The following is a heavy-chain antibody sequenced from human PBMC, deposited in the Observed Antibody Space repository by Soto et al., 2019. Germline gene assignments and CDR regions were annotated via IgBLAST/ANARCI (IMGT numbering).Heavy chain of an antibody. V-gene: IGHV3-21*04. CDR2: IATTAMNI. Sequence: GGSLRLSCGASEFTFSRYTMNWVRQAPGQGQEWVPSIATTAMNIYYADSLHGRFTIDRDNAKNSLYLQVNTMRAEDTAVYYFARDGYRSPPTEGYYYSGMDVWGQGTTVTVSS. D-gene: IGHD6-13*01. CDR1: EFTFSRYT. CDR3: ARDGYRSPPTEGYYYSGMDV. J-gene: IGHJ6*02.